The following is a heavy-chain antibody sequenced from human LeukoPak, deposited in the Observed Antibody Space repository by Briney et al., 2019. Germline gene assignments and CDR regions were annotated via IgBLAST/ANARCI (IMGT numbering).Heavy chain of an antibody. CDR1: GRSISSYY. CDR2: IYYSGST. V-gene: IGHV4-59*01. CDR3: ARVGYCSSTSCGFDP. Sequence: PSETLSLTCTVSGRSISSYYWSWIRQPPGKGLEWIGYIYYSGSTNYNPSLKSRVTISVDTSKNQFSLKLSSVTAADTAVYYCARVGYCSSTSCGFDPWGQGTLVTVSS. D-gene: IGHD2-2*01. J-gene: IGHJ5*02.